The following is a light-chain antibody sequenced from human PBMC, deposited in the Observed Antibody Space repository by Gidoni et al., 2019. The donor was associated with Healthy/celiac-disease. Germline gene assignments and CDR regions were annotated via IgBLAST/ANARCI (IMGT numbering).Light chain of an antibody. CDR1: SLRSYY. Sequence: SSELTQDPAVSAALGQTVRITCQGDSLRSYYASWYQQKPGQAPVLVIYGKNNRPSGIPDRFSGSSSGSTASLTITGAQAEDEADYYCNSRDSSGNHHVFGTGTKVTVL. V-gene: IGLV3-19*01. CDR3: NSRDSSGNHHV. J-gene: IGLJ1*01. CDR2: GKN.